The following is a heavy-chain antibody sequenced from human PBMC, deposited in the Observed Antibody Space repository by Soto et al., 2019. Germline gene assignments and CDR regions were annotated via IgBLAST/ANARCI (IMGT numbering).Heavy chain of an antibody. CDR1: GFTVSDSY. V-gene: IGHV3-53*02. Sequence: EVQLVETGGGLILPGGSLRLSCAASGFTVSDSYMSWVRQAPGRGLEWVSVIYTGGRTYYADSVKGRFTISRDNSKNTLYLQMNSLRADDTAVYYCARTQWTAGYFDPDYAMDVWGQGTTVTVSS. CDR2: IYTGGRT. J-gene: IGHJ6*02. CDR3: ARTQWTAGYFDPDYAMDV. D-gene: IGHD3-9*01.